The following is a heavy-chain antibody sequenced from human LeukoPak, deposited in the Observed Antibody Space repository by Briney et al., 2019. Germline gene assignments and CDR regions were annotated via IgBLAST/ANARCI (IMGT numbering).Heavy chain of an antibody. J-gene: IGHJ3*02. CDR3: AKDGDYDSSGYYLHAFDI. D-gene: IGHD3-22*01. CDR2: ISGDGGST. CDR1: GFTFDDYA. Sequence: GGSLRLSCAASGFTFDDYAMHWVRQAPGKGLEWVSLISGDGGSTYYADSVKGRSTISRDNSKNSLYLQMNSLRTEDTALYYCAKDGDYDSSGYYLHAFDIWGQGTMVTVSS. V-gene: IGHV3-43*02.